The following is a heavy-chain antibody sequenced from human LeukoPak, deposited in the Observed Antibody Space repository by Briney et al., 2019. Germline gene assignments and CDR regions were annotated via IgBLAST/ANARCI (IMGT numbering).Heavy chain of an antibody. CDR2: IYPGDPDT. CDR1: GYSFTTYW. CDR3: ARRDTTWLLDY. Sequence: GESLKISCKGSGYSFTTYWIGWVRQMPGKGLEWMGIIYPGDPDTRYSPSFQGQVTISADKSITTAYLQWSSLKASDTAMYYCARRDTTWLLDYWGQGTLVTVSS. V-gene: IGHV5-51*01. D-gene: IGHD1-14*01. J-gene: IGHJ4*02.